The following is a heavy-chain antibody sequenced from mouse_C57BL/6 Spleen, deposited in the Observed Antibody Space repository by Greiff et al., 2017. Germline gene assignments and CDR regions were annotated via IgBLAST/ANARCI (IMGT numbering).Heavy chain of an antibody. V-gene: IGHV6-3*01. CDR2: IRLKSDNYAT. CDR3: TWTAWFAY. J-gene: IGHJ3*01. Sequence: EVQGVESGGGLVQPGGSMKLSCVASGFTFSNYWMNWVRQSPEKGLEWVAQIRLKSDNYATHYAESVKGRFTISRDDSKSSVYLQMNNLRAEDTGIYYCTWTAWFAYWGQGTLVTVSA. CDR1: GFTFSNYW.